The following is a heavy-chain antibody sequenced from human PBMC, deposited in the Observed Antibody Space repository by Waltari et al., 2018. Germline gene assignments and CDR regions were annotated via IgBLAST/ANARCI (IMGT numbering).Heavy chain of an antibody. Sequence: DLVESGGGVVQPGRSLRLSCTAPGSTFSRHIIHWVRQAPGKGLGWVAALSVDGSKYYGASVKGRFTITGDNSHLTVSLQMNSLRPEDTALYYCAREGGTSGYSGYFDDWGQGTLVTVSS. CDR2: LSVDGSK. V-gene: IGHV3-30*07. CDR3: AREGGTSGYSGYFDD. D-gene: IGHD2-2*01. J-gene: IGHJ4*02. CDR1: GSTFSRHI.